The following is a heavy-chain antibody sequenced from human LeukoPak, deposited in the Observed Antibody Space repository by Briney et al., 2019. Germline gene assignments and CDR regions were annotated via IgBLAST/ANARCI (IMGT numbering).Heavy chain of an antibody. CDR3: ARRIRPYGSGSYVWSY. CDR1: GGSISSSSYY. Sequence: SETLSLTCTVSGGSISSSSYYWGWIRQPPGKGLEWIGEINHSGSTNYNPSLKSRVTISVDTSKNQFSLKLSSVTAADTAVYYCARRIRPYGSGSYVWSYWSQGTLVTVSS. D-gene: IGHD3-10*01. V-gene: IGHV4-39*07. CDR2: INHSGST. J-gene: IGHJ4*02.